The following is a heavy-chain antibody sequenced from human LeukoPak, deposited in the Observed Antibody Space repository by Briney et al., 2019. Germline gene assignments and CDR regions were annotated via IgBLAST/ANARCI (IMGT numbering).Heavy chain of an antibody. V-gene: IGHV3-23*01. CDR3: ARRSGIAVAGAFDY. J-gene: IGHJ4*02. CDR1: GFTFSNYA. D-gene: IGHD6-19*01. CDR2: ISDSGDST. Sequence: PGGSLRLSCAASGFTFSNYAMRWVRQAPGKGLEWVSGISDSGDSTYYADSVKGRFTISRDNSKNTLYLQMKSLRAEDTAVYYCARRSGIAVAGAFDYWGQGTLVTVSS.